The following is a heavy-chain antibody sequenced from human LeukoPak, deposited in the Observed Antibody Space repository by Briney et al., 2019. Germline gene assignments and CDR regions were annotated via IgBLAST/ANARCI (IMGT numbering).Heavy chain of an antibody. D-gene: IGHD6-13*01. CDR2: INPNSGGT. CDR3: ARYSSSWYRGLWY. J-gene: IGHJ4*02. CDR1: GYTFTGYY. Sequence: ASVKVSCKASGYTFTGYYMHWVRQAPGQGLEWMGWINPNSGGTNYAQKFQGWVTMTRDTSISTAYMELSRLRSDDTAVYYCARYSSSWYRGLWYWGQGTLVTVSS. V-gene: IGHV1-2*04.